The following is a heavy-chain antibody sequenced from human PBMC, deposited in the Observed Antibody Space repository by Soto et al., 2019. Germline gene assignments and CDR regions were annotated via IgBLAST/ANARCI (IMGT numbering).Heavy chain of an antibody. CDR2: IWFDGSNN. CDR3: AREGPAGDFDY. J-gene: IGHJ4*02. CDR1: GFTFSRYG. Sequence: QVHLVESGGGVVQPGRSLRLSCAASGFTFSRYGMHWVRQAPGKGLEWVTLIWFDGSNNYYADSVKGRFTISKDNSNNMLYLQMNSLRADDMAIYYCAREGPAGDFDYWGQGTLVTVSS. V-gene: IGHV3-33*01.